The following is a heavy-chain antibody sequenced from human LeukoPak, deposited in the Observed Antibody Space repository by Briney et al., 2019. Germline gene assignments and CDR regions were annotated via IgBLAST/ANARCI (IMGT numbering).Heavy chain of an antibody. V-gene: IGHV3-20*04. Sequence: PGGSLRLSCAASGFTFDDYGMSWVRQAPGKGLEWVSGINWNGGSTGYADSVKGRFTIFRDNAKNSLYLQMNSLRAEDTALYYCARISLTTGSYYYYYMDVWGKGTTVTVSS. CDR3: ARISLTTGSYYYYYMDV. CDR1: GFTFDDYG. D-gene: IGHD4-17*01. CDR2: INWNGGST. J-gene: IGHJ6*03.